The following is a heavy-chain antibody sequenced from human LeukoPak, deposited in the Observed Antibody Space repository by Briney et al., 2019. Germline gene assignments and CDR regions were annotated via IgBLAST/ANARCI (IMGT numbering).Heavy chain of an antibody. J-gene: IGHJ1*01. CDR3: AKSYYYDSSGYLEYFQH. Sequence: ASVKVSCKASGDTFTSYGISWVRQAPGQGLEWMGWISAYNGNTNYAQKLQGRVTMTTDTSTSTAYMELRSLRSDDTAVYYCAKSYYYDSSGYLEYFQHWGQGTLVTVSS. CDR1: GDTFTSYG. D-gene: IGHD3-22*01. V-gene: IGHV1-18*01. CDR2: ISAYNGNT.